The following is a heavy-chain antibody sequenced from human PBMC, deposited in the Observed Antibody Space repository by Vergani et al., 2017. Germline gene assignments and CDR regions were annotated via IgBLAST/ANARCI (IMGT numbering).Heavy chain of an antibody. CDR1: GFTFSYYY. CDR2: IKQDGSEK. V-gene: IGHV3-7*01. D-gene: IGHD6-13*01. Sequence: VQLVESGGGLVQPGGSLRLSCAASGFTFSYYYMSGVRQAPGKGLEWVANIKQDGSEKYYVDSVKGRFTISRDNAKNSLYLQMNSLRAEDTAVYYCARDQGIAGYWGQGTLVTVSS. J-gene: IGHJ4*02. CDR3: ARDQGIAGY.